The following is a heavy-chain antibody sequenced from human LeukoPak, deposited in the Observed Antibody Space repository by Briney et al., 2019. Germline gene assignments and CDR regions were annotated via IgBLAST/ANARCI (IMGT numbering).Heavy chain of an antibody. CDR2: IYYSGGT. D-gene: IGHD5-24*01. CDR1: GSPISGHY. CDR3: ARGRRDPL. Sequence: SETLSLTCTVSGSPISGHYWSWIRQPPGKGLEWIGYIYYSGGTDYNPSLKSRVTMSVDTSRSQISLNLNSVTAADTAVYYCARGRRDPLWGRGTLVTVSS. V-gene: IGHV4-59*11. J-gene: IGHJ2*01.